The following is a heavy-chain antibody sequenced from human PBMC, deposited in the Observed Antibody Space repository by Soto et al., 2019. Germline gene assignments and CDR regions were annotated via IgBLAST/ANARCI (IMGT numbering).Heavy chain of an antibody. CDR3: AKDYKWEPDYDYCGMDV. D-gene: IGHD1-26*01. CDR1: GFTFRSYG. Sequence: QVQLVESGGGVVQPGRSLRVSCAASGFTFRSYGMHWVRQASGKGLEWVAVISYDGSKNYYADSVKGRFTISRDNPKNTLYLQMNSLRAEDTAVYYCAKDYKWEPDYDYCGMDVWGQGTTVTVSS. CDR2: ISYDGSKN. V-gene: IGHV3-30*18. J-gene: IGHJ6*02.